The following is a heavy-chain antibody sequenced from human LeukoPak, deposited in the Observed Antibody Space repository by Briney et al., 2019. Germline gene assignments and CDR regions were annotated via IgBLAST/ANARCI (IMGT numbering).Heavy chain of an antibody. CDR3: ARDLAGHYYGSGSSFDY. CDR1: GFTFSNYA. Sequence: QPGRSLRLSCAASGFTFSNYAMHWVRQAPGKGLEWVAVISYDGSKKYYADSVKGRLTISRDESKSTLFLQMDSLRAEDTAVYYCARDLAGHYYGSGSSFDYWGQGTLVTVSS. CDR2: ISYDGSKK. V-gene: IGHV3-30-3*01. D-gene: IGHD3-10*01. J-gene: IGHJ4*02.